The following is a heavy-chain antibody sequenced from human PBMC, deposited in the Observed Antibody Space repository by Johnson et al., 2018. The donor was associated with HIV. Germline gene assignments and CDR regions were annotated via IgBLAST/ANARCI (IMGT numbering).Heavy chain of an antibody. CDR2: LSWNSGRI. D-gene: IGHD5-24*01. Sequence: QLVESGGGLVQPGRSLRLSCAASGFTFDDYAMHWVRQAPGKGLEWVSGLSWNSGRIAYADSVKGRFTISSDNAKNSLYLQMNSLRPEDTALYYCAKDMGADGYNYPALRFIDIWGQGTMVTVSS. CDR3: AKDMGADGYNYPALRFIDI. CDR1: GFTFDDYA. V-gene: IGHV3-9*01. J-gene: IGHJ3*02.